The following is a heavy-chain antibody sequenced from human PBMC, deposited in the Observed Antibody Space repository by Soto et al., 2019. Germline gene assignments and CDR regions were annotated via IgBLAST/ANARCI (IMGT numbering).Heavy chain of an antibody. CDR3: ARVRSSSWH. Sequence: SETLSLTCTVSGDSISSGVSYWRWIRQHPGKGLEWIGYIYYSGSTYYNPSLKSRVTISVDTSKNQFSLKLSSVTAADTAVYYCARVRSSSWHWGQGTLVTVSS. CDR1: GDSISSGVSY. D-gene: IGHD6-13*01. V-gene: IGHV4-31*03. CDR2: IYYSGST. J-gene: IGHJ4*02.